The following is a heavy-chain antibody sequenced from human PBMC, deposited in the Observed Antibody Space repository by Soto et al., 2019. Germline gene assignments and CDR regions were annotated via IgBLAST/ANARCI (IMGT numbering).Heavy chain of an antibody. D-gene: IGHD3-22*01. Sequence: SGPTLVNPTQTLTLTCTFSGFSLSTSGMCVSWIRQPPGKALEWLARIDWDDDKYYSTSLKTRLTISKDTSKNQVVLTMTNMDPVDTATYYCARTYLPYHYYDSPRPWTWADYWGQGTLVTVSS. CDR3: ARTYLPYHYYDSPRPWTWADY. V-gene: IGHV2-70*11. CDR1: GFSLSTSGMC. CDR2: IDWDDDK. J-gene: IGHJ4*02.